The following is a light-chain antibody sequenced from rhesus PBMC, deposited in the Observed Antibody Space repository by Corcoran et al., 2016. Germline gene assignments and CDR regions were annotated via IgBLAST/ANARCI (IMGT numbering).Light chain of an antibody. V-gene: IGKV1-74*01. CDR3: QHGYGTPFT. Sequence: DIQMTQSPSPLSASVGDRVPITCRASENVNNYLNWYQQKAGKSHNFLLSMAATLHIGVPSRFRARGSGRDYTFTITSLQPEDVATYYLQHGYGTPFTFGPGTKVDLK. J-gene: IGKJ3*01. CDR1: ENVNNY. CDR2: MAA.